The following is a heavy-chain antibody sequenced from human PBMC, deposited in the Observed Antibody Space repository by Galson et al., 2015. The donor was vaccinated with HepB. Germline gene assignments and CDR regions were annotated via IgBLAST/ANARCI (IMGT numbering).Heavy chain of an antibody. CDR2: ISGSGGST. CDR3: ARKDSSGYYGRGAFDI. CDR1: GFTFSSYA. Sequence: SLRLSCAASGFTFSSYAMSWVRQAPGKGLEWVSAISGSGGSTYYADSVKGRFTIPRDNSKNTLYLQMDSLRAEDTAVYYCARKDSSGYYGRGAFDIWAKGQWSPSLQ. D-gene: IGHD3-22*01. V-gene: IGHV3-23*01. J-gene: IGHJ3*02.